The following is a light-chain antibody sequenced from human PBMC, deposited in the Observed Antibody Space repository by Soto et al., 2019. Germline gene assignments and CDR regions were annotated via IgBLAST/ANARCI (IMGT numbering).Light chain of an antibody. V-gene: IGKV2-28*01. CDR2: LGA. J-gene: IGKJ1*01. CDR1: QSLLHRNGYNY. Sequence: DIVMTQSPLSLPVTPGEPASISCRSSQSLLHRNGYNYLDWYLQKPGQSPQLLVYLGASRASGVARRFSGSGSGADFTLKSRRVEAEDVEVYYRMDRLQAWTFGQGTKVELK. CDR3: MDRLQAWT.